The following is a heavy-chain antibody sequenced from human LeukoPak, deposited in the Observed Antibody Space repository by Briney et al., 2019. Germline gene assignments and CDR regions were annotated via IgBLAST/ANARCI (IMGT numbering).Heavy chain of an antibody. V-gene: IGHV4-59*02. CDR2: IYYTGTA. CDR3: AKFATVTVPNWLDF. Sequence: SETLYLTCTGSGGSVSGYFWSWIRQPPGEGLQFIGYIYYTGTASYNPSLNSRVTMSVDTSKNQFSLKVNSVTAADTAVYYCAKFATVTVPNWLDFWGQGILVTVSS. D-gene: IGHD4-17*01. J-gene: IGHJ5*01. CDR1: GGSVSGYF.